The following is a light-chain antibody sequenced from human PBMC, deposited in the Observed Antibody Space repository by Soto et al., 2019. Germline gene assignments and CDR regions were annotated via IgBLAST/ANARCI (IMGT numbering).Light chain of an antibody. CDR1: QSVSSSY. CDR3: QLYGSSPPRYT. J-gene: IGKJ2*01. V-gene: IGKV3-20*01. CDR2: AAS. Sequence: ESVLTQSPGTLSLSSGERAALSCRASQSVSSSYLAWYQQKSGQAPRLLIYAASTRATGIPDRFSGSGSGTDFTLTISRLEPEDFAVYFCQLYGSSPPRYTFGQGTKLEIK.